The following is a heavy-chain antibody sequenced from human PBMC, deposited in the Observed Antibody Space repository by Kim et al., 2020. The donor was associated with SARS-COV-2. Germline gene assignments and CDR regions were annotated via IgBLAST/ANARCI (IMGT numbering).Heavy chain of an antibody. CDR2: IYYSGST. CDR1: GGSISSYY. J-gene: IGHJ5*02. D-gene: IGHD6-13*01. Sequence: SETLSLTCTVSGGSISSYYWRWIRQPPGKGLEWIGYIYYSGSTNYNPSLKSRVTISVDTSKNQFSLKLSSVTAADTAVYYCARGARGSRWWGFDPWGQGT. V-gene: IGHV4-59*08. CDR3: ARGARGSRWWGFDP.